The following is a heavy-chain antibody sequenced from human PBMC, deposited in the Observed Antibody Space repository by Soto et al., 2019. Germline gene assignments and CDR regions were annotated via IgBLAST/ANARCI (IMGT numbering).Heavy chain of an antibody. CDR1: GFTFSSYA. CDR2: ISYDGSNK. J-gene: IGHJ6*02. D-gene: IGHD6-19*01. Sequence: GGSLRLSCAASGFTFSSYAMHWVRQAPGKGLEWVAVISYDGSNKYYADSVKGRFTISRDNSKNTLYLQMNSLRAEDTAVYYCARDLYRGWYVELGGMDVGGQGTTVTVSS. V-gene: IGHV3-30-3*01. CDR3: ARDLYRGWYVELGGMDV.